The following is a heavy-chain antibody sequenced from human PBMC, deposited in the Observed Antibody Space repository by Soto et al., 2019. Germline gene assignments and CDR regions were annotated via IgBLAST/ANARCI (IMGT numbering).Heavy chain of an antibody. CDR1: GYTFSNYA. Sequence: EVQLLESGGGLVQPGGSLRLSCAASGYTFSNYAMTWVRQAPGKGLEWVSCISNGGDYTYYADAVKGPVTISRDKSKNTLSLQMNGLRAEDTAVYYCAKDNGPFGTNDWYFDVWGRGTLVTVSP. CDR3: AKDNGPFGTNDWYFDV. CDR2: ISNGGDYT. J-gene: IGHJ2*01. D-gene: IGHD2-8*01. V-gene: IGHV3-23*01.